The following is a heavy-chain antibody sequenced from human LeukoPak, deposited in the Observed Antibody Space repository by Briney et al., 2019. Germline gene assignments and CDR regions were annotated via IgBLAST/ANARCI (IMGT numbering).Heavy chain of an antibody. D-gene: IGHD5-18*01. Sequence: QSSETLSLTCTVSGSSISSYYWSWIRQPPGKGLEWIGYIYYSGSTNYNPSLKSRVTISVDTSKNQFSLKLSSVTAADTAVYYCARDTAMKRWGQGTLVTVSS. J-gene: IGHJ4*02. CDR1: GSSISSYY. V-gene: IGHV4-59*01. CDR2: IYYSGST. CDR3: ARDTAMKR.